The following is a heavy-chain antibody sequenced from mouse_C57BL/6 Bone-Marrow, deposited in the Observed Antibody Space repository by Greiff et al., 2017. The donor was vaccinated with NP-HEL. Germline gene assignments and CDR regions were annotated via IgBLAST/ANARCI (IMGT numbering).Heavy chain of an antibody. Sequence: EVQLQQSGAELVRPGSSVKMSCKTSGYTFTSYGINWVKQRPGQGLEWIGYIYIGNGYTEYNEKFKGKATLTSDTSSSTAYMQLSSLTSEDSAIYFCARRRGFYYYGSDWYFDVWGTGTTVTVSS. J-gene: IGHJ1*03. V-gene: IGHV1-58*01. CDR3: ARRRGFYYYGSDWYFDV. D-gene: IGHD1-1*01. CDR2: IYIGNGYT. CDR1: GYTFTSYG.